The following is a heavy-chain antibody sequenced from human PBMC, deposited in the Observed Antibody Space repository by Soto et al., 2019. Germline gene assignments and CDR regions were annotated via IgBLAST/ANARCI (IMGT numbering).Heavy chain of an antibody. V-gene: IGHV4-4*02. CDR2: MYHSGST. CDR3: ARRPYSYENNGHFTAFDL. D-gene: IGHD2-15*01. J-gene: IGHJ3*01. Sequence: QVQLQESGPGLLKPSGTLSLTCDVSGVSISSNNWWTWVRQSPGRGLEWIGEMYHSGSTNFNPSLKSRVSISVDKSMNQFSLTLNSVPAADTAIYFCARRPYSYENNGHFTAFDLWGQGTAVIVSS. CDR1: GVSISSNNW.